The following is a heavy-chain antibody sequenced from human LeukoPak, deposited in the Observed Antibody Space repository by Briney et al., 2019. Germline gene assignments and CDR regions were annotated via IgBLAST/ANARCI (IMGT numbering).Heavy chain of an antibody. Sequence: SVKVSCKASGGTFSSYAISWVRQAPGQGLEWMGGIIPIFGTANYAQKFQGRVTIATDESTSTAYMELSSLRSEDTAVYYCASVIVVVSAAARFDTEYYFDYWGQGTLVTVSS. J-gene: IGHJ4*02. CDR1: GGTFSSYA. D-gene: IGHD2-2*01. CDR2: IIPIFGTA. V-gene: IGHV1-69*05. CDR3: ASVIVVVSAAARFDTEYYFDY.